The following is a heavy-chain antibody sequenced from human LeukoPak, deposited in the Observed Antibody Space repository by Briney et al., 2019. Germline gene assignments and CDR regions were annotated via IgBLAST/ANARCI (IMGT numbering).Heavy chain of an antibody. CDR3: ARASTEVYCSSTSCVTDY. D-gene: IGHD2-2*01. V-gene: IGHV3-21*01. J-gene: IGHJ4*02. Sequence: TGGSPRLSCAASGFTFTTYSMNWVRQAPGKGLEWVSSISTSSIYIYYADSVKGRFTISRDNSKNTLYLQMNSLRAEDTAVYYCARASTEVYCSSTSCVTDYWGQGTLVTVSS. CDR1: GFTFTTYS. CDR2: ISTSSIYI.